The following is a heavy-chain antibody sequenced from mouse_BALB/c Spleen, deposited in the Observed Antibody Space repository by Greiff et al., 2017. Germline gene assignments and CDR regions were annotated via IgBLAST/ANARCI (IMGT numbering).Heavy chain of an antibody. CDR1: GYTFTSYN. CDR3: ARQDYYGNYVRFAY. D-gene: IGHD2-1*01. CDR2: IYPGNGDT. V-gene: IGHV1-12*01. J-gene: IGHJ3*01. Sequence: QVQLQQPGAELVKPGASVKMSCKASGYTFTSYNMHWVKQTPGQGLEWIGAIYPGNGDTSYNQKFKGKATLTADKSSSTAYMQLSSLTSEDSAVYYCARQDYYGNYVRFAYWGQGTLVTVSA.